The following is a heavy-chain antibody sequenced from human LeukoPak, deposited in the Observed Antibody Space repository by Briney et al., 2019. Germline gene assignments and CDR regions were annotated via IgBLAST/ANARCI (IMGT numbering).Heavy chain of an antibody. Sequence: GGSLRLSCAASGFTFSSYGMHWVRQAPGKGLEWVAVIWYDGSNKYYADSVKGRFTISRDNSKNTLYLQMNSLRAEDTAVYYCARDREVESFTHYYYYYGMDVWGQGTTVTVSS. CDR1: GFTFSSYG. CDR2: IWYDGSNK. CDR3: ARDREVESFTHYYYYYGMDV. J-gene: IGHJ6*02. D-gene: IGHD5-24*01. V-gene: IGHV3-33*01.